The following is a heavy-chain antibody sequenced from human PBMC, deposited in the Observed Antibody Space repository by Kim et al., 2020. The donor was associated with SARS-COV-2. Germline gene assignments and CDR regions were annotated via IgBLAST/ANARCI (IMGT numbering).Heavy chain of an antibody. CDR2: IYPGDSDT. D-gene: IGHD3-22*01. CDR1: GYSFTSYW. V-gene: IGHV5-51*01. CDR3: TIRGIRDYYDSSGRVGAIDY. J-gene: IGHJ4*02. Sequence: GESLKISCKGSGYSFTSYWIGWVRQMPGKGLEWMGIIYPGDSDTRYSPSFQGQVTISADKSISTAYLQWSSLKASDTAMYYCTIRGIRDYYDSSGRVGAIDYWGQGTLVTVSS.